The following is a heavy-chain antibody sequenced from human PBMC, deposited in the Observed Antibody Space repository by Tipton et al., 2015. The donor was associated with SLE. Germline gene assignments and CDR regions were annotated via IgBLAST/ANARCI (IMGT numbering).Heavy chain of an antibody. V-gene: IGHV4-39*07. Sequence: TLSLTCIVSGGSINSSPYYWGWVRQTPGKGLEWLGSIPFSGTTNFNPSLKSPVTLSRDTAKNQFSLDLNSGTAADTAFYYCTRVMTGMRSDFWGRGTLIDGSP. CDR1: GGSINSSPYY. J-gene: IGHJ4*02. CDR3: TRVMTGMRSDF. CDR2: IPFSGTT. D-gene: IGHD3-9*01.